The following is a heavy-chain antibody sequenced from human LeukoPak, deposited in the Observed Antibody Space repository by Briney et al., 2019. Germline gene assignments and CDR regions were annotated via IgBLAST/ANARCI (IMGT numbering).Heavy chain of an antibody. CDR2: IIPIFGTA. D-gene: IGHD6-19*01. CDR3: ARDRGIAVAGVFDY. Sequence: SVKVSCKASGGTLSSYAISWVRQAPGQGLEWMGGIIPIFGTANYAQKFQGRVTITTDESTSTAYMELSSLRSEDTAVYHCARDRGIAVAGVFDYWGQGTLVTVSS. CDR1: GGTLSSYA. J-gene: IGHJ4*02. V-gene: IGHV1-69*05.